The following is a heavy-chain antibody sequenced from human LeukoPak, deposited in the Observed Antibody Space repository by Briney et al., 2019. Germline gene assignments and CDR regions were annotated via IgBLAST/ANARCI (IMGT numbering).Heavy chain of an antibody. Sequence: PGGSLRLSCAASGFSVSDSYMSWVRQAPGKGLEWVSILYSGGDTYYSASVRGRFTISRDNSKNTLYLQMNTLSAADTAVYFCARGENYYFHTDVWGKGATVTVFS. J-gene: IGHJ6*03. CDR1: GFSVSDSY. CDR2: LYSGGDT. V-gene: IGHV3-66*02. D-gene: IGHD2/OR15-2a*01. CDR3: ARGENYYFHTDV.